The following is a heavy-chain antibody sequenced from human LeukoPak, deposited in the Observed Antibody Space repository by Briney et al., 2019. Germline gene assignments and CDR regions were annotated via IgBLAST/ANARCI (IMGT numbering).Heavy chain of an antibody. D-gene: IGHD3-16*01. Sequence: SETLSLTCTVSGGSISSGGYYWSWIRQHPGKGLEWIGYIYYSGSTYYNPSLKSRVTISVDTSKNQFSRKLSSVTAADTAVYYCAGGAGYYFDYWGQGTLVTVSS. V-gene: IGHV4-31*03. J-gene: IGHJ4*02. CDR3: AGGAGYYFDY. CDR2: IYYSGST. CDR1: GGSISSGGYY.